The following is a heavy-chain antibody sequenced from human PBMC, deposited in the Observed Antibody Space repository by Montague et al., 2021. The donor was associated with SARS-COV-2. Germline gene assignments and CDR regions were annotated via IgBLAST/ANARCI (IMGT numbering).Heavy chain of an antibody. J-gene: IGHJ4*02. V-gene: IGHV4-34*01. CDR2: INHSRST. CDR3: ARGPPFDSSGYYWKD. Sequence: SETLSLTCTVYGGSLSGYYWSWIRQPPGKGLEWIGEINHSRSTNYNPSLEGRVIVDTSKNQFSLNLSSVIAADTAVYYCARGPPFDSSGYYWKDWGQGTLVTVSS. CDR1: GGSLSGYY. D-gene: IGHD3-22*01.